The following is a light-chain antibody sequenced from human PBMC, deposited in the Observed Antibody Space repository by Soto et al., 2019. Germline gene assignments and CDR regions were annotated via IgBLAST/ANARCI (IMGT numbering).Light chain of an antibody. J-gene: IGKJ4*01. Sequence: EIVLTQSPGTLSLSPGERATLSCRASQSVSSSYLAWYQQKPGQAPRLLIYSASSRATGIPDRFSGSGSGTDFTLTISRLEPEDFAVYYCQQYGSSPPLTFGGGTKVEIK. V-gene: IGKV3-20*01. CDR2: SAS. CDR3: QQYGSSPPLT. CDR1: QSVSSSY.